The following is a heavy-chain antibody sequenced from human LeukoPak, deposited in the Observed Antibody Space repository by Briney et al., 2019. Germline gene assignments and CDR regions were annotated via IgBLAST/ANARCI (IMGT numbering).Heavy chain of an antibody. CDR2: IDWDDDK. V-gene: IGHV2-70*11. Sequence: ESGPTLVNPTQTLTLTCTFSGFSLSTSGVGVGWIRQPPGKALEWLARIDWDDDKYYSTSLKTRLTISKDTSKNQVVLTMTNMDPVDTATYYCARTRTDIVATILDYWGQGTLVTVSS. J-gene: IGHJ4*02. CDR1: GFSLSTSGVG. D-gene: IGHD5-12*01. CDR3: ARTRTDIVATILDY.